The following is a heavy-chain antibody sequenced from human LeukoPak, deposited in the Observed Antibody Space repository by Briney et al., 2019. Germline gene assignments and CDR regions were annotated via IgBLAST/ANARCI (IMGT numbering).Heavy chain of an antibody. CDR1: GGTFSSYA. Sequence: GASVKVSCKASGGTFSSYAISWVRQAPGQGLEWMGGIIPIFGTANYAQKFQGRVTITADESTSTAYMELSSLRSEDTAVYYCARGSGRTMVRGVNTFGYWGQGTLVTVSS. CDR2: IIPIFGTA. D-gene: IGHD3-10*01. V-gene: IGHV1-69*13. CDR3: ARGSGRTMVRGVNTFGY. J-gene: IGHJ4*02.